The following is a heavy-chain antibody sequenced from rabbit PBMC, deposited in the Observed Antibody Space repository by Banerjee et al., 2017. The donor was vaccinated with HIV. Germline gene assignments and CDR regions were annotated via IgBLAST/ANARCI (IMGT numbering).Heavy chain of an antibody. D-gene: IGHD4-1*01. J-gene: IGHJ4*01. CDR2: IYTGNGKT. CDR1: GFSFSSSYD. Sequence: QEQLVESGGGLVKPGASLTLTCTASGFSFSSSYDMCWVRQAPGKGLEWIGCIYTGNGKTYYASWAKGRFTISKSSSTTVTLQMTSLTAADTATYFCARDDALTHSYAFNLWGPGTLVTVS. CDR3: ARDDALTHSYAFNL. V-gene: IGHV1S45*01.